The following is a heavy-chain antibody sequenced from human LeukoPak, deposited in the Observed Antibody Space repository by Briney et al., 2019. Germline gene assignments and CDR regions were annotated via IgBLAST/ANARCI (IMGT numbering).Heavy chain of an antibody. D-gene: IGHD2-15*01. V-gene: IGHV3-43*02. CDR3: AKDRYCSGGSCLHTPTWFDP. Sequence: GGSLRLSCAASGFTFTSYNMNWVRQAPGKGLEWVSLISGDGGSTYYADSVKGRFTISRDNSKNSLYLQMNSLRTEDTALYYCAKDRYCSGGSCLHTPTWFDPWGEGTLVTVSS. CDR2: ISGDGGST. CDR1: GFTFTSYN. J-gene: IGHJ5*02.